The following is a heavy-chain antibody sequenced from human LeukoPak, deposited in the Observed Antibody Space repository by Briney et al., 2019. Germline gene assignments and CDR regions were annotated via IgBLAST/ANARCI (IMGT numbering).Heavy chain of an antibody. Sequence: GASVKVSCKASGYTFTSYYMHWVRQAPGQGLEWMGIINPSSGSTSYAQKFQGRVTMTRDTSTSTVYMELSSLRSEDTAVYYCARDQLERRSNYYYGMDVWGQGTTVTVSS. CDR3: ARDQLERRSNYYYGMDV. D-gene: IGHD1-1*01. V-gene: IGHV1-46*01. CDR1: GYTFTSYY. CDR2: INPSSGST. J-gene: IGHJ6*02.